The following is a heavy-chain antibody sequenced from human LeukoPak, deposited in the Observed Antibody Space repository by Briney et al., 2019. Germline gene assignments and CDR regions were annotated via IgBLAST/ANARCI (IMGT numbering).Heavy chain of an antibody. CDR2: IIPIFGTA. J-gene: IGHJ6*03. CDR3: ASLNVVVVAANRTGYMDV. CDR1: GGTFSSYA. D-gene: IGHD2-15*01. Sequence: EASVKVSCKASGGTFSSYAISWVRQAPGQGLEWMGGIIPIFGTANYAQKFQGRVTITADESTSTAYMELSRLRSDDTAVYYCASLNVVVVAANRTGYMDVWGKGTTVTVSS. V-gene: IGHV1-69*13.